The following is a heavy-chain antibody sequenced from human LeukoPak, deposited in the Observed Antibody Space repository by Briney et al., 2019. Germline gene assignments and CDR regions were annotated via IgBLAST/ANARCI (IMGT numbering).Heavy chain of an antibody. D-gene: IGHD6-13*01. CDR3: AKVSSNWYADSFDI. J-gene: IGHJ3*02. Sequence: GRSLRLSCAASGFTFSSYGMHWVRQGPGKGLEWVAVISYDGSNKYYADSVKGRFTISRDNSKNTLYLQMSSLRGEDTAVYYCAKVSSNWYADSFDIWGQGTMVTVSS. CDR1: GFTFSSYG. V-gene: IGHV3-30*18. CDR2: ISYDGSNK.